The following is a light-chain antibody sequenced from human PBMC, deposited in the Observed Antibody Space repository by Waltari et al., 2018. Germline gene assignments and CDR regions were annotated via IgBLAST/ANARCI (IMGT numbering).Light chain of an antibody. CDR1: QSISSW. CDR2: EAS. CDR3: EQYNDYSGT. Sequence: DIQMTQSPSTLSASVGDRVTITCRASQSISSWLAWYQQKPGKAPKLLIYEASSLESGVPSRFSGGGYGTEFTLTISSLQPDDLATYYCEQYNDYSGTFGRGTKVEIK. J-gene: IGKJ1*01. V-gene: IGKV1-5*03.